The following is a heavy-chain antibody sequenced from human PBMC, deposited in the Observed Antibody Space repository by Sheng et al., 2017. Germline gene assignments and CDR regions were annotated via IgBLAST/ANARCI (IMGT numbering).Heavy chain of an antibody. D-gene: IGHD2-2*01. CDR3: ARETRGRSQDCSSTSCYPYYYYYMDV. J-gene: IGHJ6*03. CDR1: GYTFTSYG. Sequence: QVQLVQSGAEVKKPGASVKVSCKASGYTFTSYGISWVRQAPGQGLEWMGWISAYNGNTNYAQKLQGRVTMTTDTSTSTAYMELRSLRSDDTAVYYCARETRGRSQDCSSTSCYPYYYYYMDVWGKGTTVTVSS. V-gene: IGHV1-18*01. CDR2: ISAYNGNT.